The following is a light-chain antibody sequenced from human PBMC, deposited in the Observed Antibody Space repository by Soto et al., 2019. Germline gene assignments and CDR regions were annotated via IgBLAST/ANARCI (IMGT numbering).Light chain of an antibody. V-gene: IGKV3-20*01. CDR2: GAS. CDR3: QQYVNSPGT. Sequence: EIVLTQSPGTLSLSPGERATLSRGASQIVNSDYFAWFQLKPGQAPRLLIYGASRRATGIPDRFSGSGSGTDFTLTINRLEPEDFAMYYCQQYVNSPGTFGQGSRIEIK. J-gene: IGKJ1*01. CDR1: QIVNSDY.